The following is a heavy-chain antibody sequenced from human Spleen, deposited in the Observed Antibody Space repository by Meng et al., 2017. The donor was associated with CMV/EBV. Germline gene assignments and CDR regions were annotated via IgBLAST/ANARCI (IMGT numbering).Heavy chain of an antibody. V-gene: IGHV4-34*01. Sequence: GSFVGSSWSWIRQPPGKGLEWIGEINHSGSTNYNPSLKSRVTISVDTSKNQFSLKLSSVTAADTAVYYCARGHIVVVPAAIRNWFDPWGQGTLVTVSS. CDR3: ARGHIVVVPAAIRNWFDP. CDR1: GSFVGSS. J-gene: IGHJ5*02. D-gene: IGHD2-2*01. CDR2: INHSGST.